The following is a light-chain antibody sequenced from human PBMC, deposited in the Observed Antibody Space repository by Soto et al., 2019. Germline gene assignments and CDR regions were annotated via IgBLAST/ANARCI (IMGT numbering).Light chain of an antibody. CDR2: DAS. CDR1: QSVSSY. CDR3: QQRSNWPLT. Sequence: EIVLTQSPATLSLSPGERATLSCRASQSVSSYLAWYQQKPGQAPRLLIYDASNRATGIPDRFSGSGSGTDFTLTISGLEPEDFAVYYCQQRSNWPLTFGGGTKVEI. J-gene: IGKJ4*01. V-gene: IGKV3-11*01.